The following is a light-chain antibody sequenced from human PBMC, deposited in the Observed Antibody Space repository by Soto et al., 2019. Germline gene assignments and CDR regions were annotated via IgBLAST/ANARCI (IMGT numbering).Light chain of an antibody. Sequence: EIVLTQSPATLSLSPGERATLSCRASQSVSSYLAWYQQKPGQAPRLLIYDASNGATGIPARFSGSGSGTDFTLTISSLEPEDFAVYYCQQRSNWPPNTVGQGTKLEIK. CDR3: QQRSNWPPNT. CDR2: DAS. CDR1: QSVSSY. V-gene: IGKV3-11*01. J-gene: IGKJ2*01.